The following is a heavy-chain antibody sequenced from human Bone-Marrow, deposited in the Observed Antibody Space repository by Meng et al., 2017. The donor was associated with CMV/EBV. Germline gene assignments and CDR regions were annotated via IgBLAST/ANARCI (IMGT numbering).Heavy chain of an antibody. CDR3: ARDRLVSWFDP. D-gene: IGHD6-19*01. V-gene: IGHV1-46*01. CDR2: INPSGGST. Sequence: CKASGYTFTHYYMHWVRQAPGQGLEWMGIINPSGGSTSYAQKFQGRVTMTGDTSTSTVYMELSSLRSEDTAVYYCARDRLVSWFDPWGQGTLVTVSS. CDR1: GYTFTHYY. J-gene: IGHJ5*02.